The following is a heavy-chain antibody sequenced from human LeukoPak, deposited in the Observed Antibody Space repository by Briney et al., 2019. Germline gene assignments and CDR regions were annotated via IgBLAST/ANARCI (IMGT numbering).Heavy chain of an antibody. CDR1: GFTFSSYG. CDR2: ISGNGAST. Sequence: GGSLRLSCAASGFTFSSYGMSWVRQAPGKGLEWVSAISGNGASTYYADSVKGRFTISRDNAKNTLYLQMNSLRAEDTAVYYCARVGSGWYENWGQGTLVTVSS. D-gene: IGHD6-19*01. CDR3: ARVGSGWYEN. V-gene: IGHV3-23*01. J-gene: IGHJ4*02.